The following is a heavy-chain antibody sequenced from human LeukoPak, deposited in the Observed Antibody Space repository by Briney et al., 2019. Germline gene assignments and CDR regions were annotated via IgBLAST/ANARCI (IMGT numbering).Heavy chain of an antibody. J-gene: IGHJ6*03. CDR3: ARRYYYYYYMDV. CDR2: IYYSGST. Sequence: SETLSLTCTVSGGSFSSYYWSWIRQPPGKGLEWIGYIYYSGSTDYNPSLKSRVTISVDTSKNQFSLKLSSVTAADTAVYYCARRYYYYYYMDVWGKGTTVTISS. V-gene: IGHV4-59*12. CDR1: GGSFSSYY.